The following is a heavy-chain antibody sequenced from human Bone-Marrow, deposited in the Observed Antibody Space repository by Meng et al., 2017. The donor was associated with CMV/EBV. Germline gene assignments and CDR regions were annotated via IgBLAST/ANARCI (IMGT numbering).Heavy chain of an antibody. D-gene: IGHD3-10*01. CDR3: ARGYYYGLGSSPRGAL. Sequence: GGSLKISCAASGFTLSDYYMNWIRQAPGKGLEWVSYISNSGTTIFYGDSVKGRFTVSRDNAKNSLYLQMNSLRAEDTAVYYCARGYYYGLGSSPRGALWGQGTLVTVSS. CDR2: ISNSGTTI. CDR1: GFTLSDYY. V-gene: IGHV3-11*04. J-gene: IGHJ4*02.